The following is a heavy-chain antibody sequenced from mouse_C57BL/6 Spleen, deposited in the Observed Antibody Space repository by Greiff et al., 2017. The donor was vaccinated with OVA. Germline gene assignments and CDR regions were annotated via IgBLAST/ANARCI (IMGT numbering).Heavy chain of an antibody. D-gene: IGHD2-3*01. Sequence: EVQLVESGGGLVQPKGSLKLSCAASGFSFNTYAMNWVRQAPGQGLEWVARIRSKSNNYATYYADSVKDRFTISRDDSESMLYLQMNNLKTEDTAMYYCVIDGYYDGFAYWGQGTLVTVSA. CDR1: GFSFNTYA. CDR2: IRSKSNNYAT. V-gene: IGHV10-1*01. J-gene: IGHJ3*01. CDR3: VIDGYYDGFAY.